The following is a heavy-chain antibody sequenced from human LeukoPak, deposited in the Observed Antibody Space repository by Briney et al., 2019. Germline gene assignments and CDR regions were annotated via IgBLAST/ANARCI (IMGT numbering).Heavy chain of an antibody. J-gene: IGHJ4*02. Sequence: GRSLRLSCAASGFTFSSYGMHWVRQAPGKGLEWVAVISYDGSNKYYADSVKGRFTISRDNSKNTLYLQMNSLRAEDTAVYYCARDRGSGYDLQINYFDYWGQGTLVTVSS. CDR1: GFTFSSYG. V-gene: IGHV3-30*19. CDR3: ARDRGSGYDLQINYFDY. CDR2: ISYDGSNK. D-gene: IGHD5-12*01.